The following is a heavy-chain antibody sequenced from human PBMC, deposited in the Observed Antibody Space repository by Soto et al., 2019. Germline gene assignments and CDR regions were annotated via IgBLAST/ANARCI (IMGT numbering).Heavy chain of an antibody. Sequence: WETLSLTCTVSGGSVSNSNYYWGWIRQSPGKGLEWIGSVYYRGRSYSKSSVKSRVTISVDTSKNQFSLNLNSVTASDTAVYYCVSQRTSVLTQAYFDYWGPGALVTVSS. J-gene: IGHJ4*02. CDR3: VSQRTSVLTQAYFDY. V-gene: IGHV4-39*01. CDR2: VYYRGRS. CDR1: GGSVSNSNYY. D-gene: IGHD2-8*01.